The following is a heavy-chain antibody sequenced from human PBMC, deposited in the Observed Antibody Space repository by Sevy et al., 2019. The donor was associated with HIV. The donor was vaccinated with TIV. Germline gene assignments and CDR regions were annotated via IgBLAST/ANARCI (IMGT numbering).Heavy chain of an antibody. CDR1: GFTFSSYW. J-gene: IGHJ6*02. CDR3: ASFNYYYGMDV. CDR2: INSDGSST. Sequence: GGSLRLSCAASGFTFSSYWMHWVRQAPGKGLVWVSRINSDGSSTSYADSVKGRFTISRDNAKNRLYLQMNSLRAEDTAVYYCASFNYYYGMDVWGQGTTVTVSS. V-gene: IGHV3-74*01.